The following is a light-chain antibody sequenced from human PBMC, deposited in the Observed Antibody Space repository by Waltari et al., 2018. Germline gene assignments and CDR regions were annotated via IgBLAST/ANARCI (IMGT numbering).Light chain of an antibody. Sequence: QSVLTQPPSVSASPGQKVTISCSGSSSTIGDNYVSWYQQPPGTAPKLLIYDTHKRPAGIPARFSGSKSGTSATLGITGLQTGDEADYYCGTWDSSLSAAVFGGGTKLTVL. J-gene: IGLJ2*01. CDR2: DTH. V-gene: IGLV1-51*01. CDR1: SSTIGDNY. CDR3: GTWDSSLSAAV.